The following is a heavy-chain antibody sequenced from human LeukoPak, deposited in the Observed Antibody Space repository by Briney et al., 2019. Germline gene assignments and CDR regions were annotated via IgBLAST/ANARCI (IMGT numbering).Heavy chain of an antibody. Sequence: SETLSLTCAVYGGSFSGYYWSWIRQPPGKGLEWIGYIYYSGSTNYNPSLKSRVTISVDTSKNQFSLKLSSVTAADTAVYYCARLLTPYSSSSDVDYWGQGTLVTVSS. V-gene: IGHV4-59*01. D-gene: IGHD6-6*01. CDR3: ARLLTPYSSSSDVDY. CDR2: IYYSGST. J-gene: IGHJ4*02. CDR1: GGSFSGYY.